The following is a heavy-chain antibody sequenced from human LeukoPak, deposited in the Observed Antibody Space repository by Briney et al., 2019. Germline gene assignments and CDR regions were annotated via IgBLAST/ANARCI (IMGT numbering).Heavy chain of an antibody. CDR1: GFTFSDYY. D-gene: IGHD3-3*01. V-gene: IGHV3-11*01. J-gene: IGHJ5*02. Sequence: GGSLRLSCAASGFTFSDYYISWIRQAPGKGLEWVSYISSSGSTIYYADSVKGRFTISRDNAKNSLYLQMNSLRAEDTAVYYCARVSYYDFWSGYNNWFDPWGQGTLVTVSS. CDR3: ARVSYYDFWSGYNNWFDP. CDR2: ISSSGSTI.